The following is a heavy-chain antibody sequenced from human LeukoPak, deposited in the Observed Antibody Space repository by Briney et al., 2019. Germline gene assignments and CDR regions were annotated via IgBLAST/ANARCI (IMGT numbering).Heavy chain of an antibody. D-gene: IGHD3-10*01. J-gene: IGHJ5*02. Sequence: PSETLSLTCTVSGDSVTSGGFYWAWLRQPPGKGLEWVATVYYTGSTYYTPSLNSRVTISIDTPKNHFSLKLRSVVAPDTAVYYCARHSGSGSLSRPFDPWGQGTLVTVSS. V-gene: IGHV4-39*02. CDR3: ARHSGSGSLSRPFDP. CDR2: VYYTGST. CDR1: GDSVTSGGFY.